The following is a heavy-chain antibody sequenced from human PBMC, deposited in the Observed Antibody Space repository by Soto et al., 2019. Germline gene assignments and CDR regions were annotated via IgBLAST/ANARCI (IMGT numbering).Heavy chain of an antibody. CDR1: VYTFTRYG. CDR2: ISGYNGDT. J-gene: IGHJ6*02. Sequence: ASVKVSCKASVYTFTRYGISGLRQAPGQGLEWMGWISGYNGDTTYAQKFQGRVTMTIDTSTSTAYMELRSLTSDDTAVYYCAKNGQPPYYYYGLDVWGQGTKVTVSS. D-gene: IGHD2-8*01. CDR3: AKNGQPPYYYYGLDV. V-gene: IGHV1-18*01.